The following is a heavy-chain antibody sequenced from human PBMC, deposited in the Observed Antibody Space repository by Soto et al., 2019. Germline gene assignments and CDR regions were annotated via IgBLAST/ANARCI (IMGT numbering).Heavy chain of an antibody. CDR2: ISAGGDST. J-gene: IGHJ4*02. V-gene: IGHV3-23*01. CDR1: GFDFSNSP. CDR3: ATPWAY. Sequence: PGGSXRLSCAASGFDFSNSPMTWVRQAAGKGLEWVSSISAGGDSTYYADSVKGRFTISRDNSKDILYLQMNGLRADDTAIYYCATPWAYWGQGTLVTVSS. D-gene: IGHD1-26*01.